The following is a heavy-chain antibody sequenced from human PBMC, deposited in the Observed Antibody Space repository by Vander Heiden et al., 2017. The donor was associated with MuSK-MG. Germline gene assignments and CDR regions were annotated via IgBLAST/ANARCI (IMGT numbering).Heavy chain of an antibody. D-gene: IGHD3-22*01. Sequence: QVQPVESGGGVVQPGGSLRLSCAASGFPFSSYGMHWVRQAPGKGLEWVAFIRYDGSNKYYADSVKGRFTISRDNSKNTLYLQMNSLRAEDTAVYYCATPHYYDSSGYFYWGQGTLVTVSS. V-gene: IGHV3-30*02. J-gene: IGHJ4*02. CDR3: ATPHYYDSSGYFY. CDR1: GFPFSSYG. CDR2: IRYDGSNK.